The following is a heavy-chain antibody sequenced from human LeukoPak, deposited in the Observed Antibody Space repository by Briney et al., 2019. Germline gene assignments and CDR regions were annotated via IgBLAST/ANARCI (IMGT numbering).Heavy chain of an antibody. Sequence: SETLSLTCTVSGGSISSSNYYWGWIRQPPGKGLEWIGSIYYSGSTYYNPSLKSRVTISVDTSKNQFSLKLSSVTAADTAVYYCASDDYSSGWYGTHFDYWGQGTLVTVSS. CDR2: IYYSGST. D-gene: IGHD6-19*01. CDR3: ASDDYSSGWYGTHFDY. V-gene: IGHV4-39*01. CDR1: GGSISSSNYY. J-gene: IGHJ4*02.